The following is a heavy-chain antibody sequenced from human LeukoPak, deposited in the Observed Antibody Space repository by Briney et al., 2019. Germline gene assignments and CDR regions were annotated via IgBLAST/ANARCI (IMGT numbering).Heavy chain of an antibody. CDR3: ARRRPPSGY. CDR1: GGSFSGYY. V-gene: IGHV4-34*01. CDR2: INHSGST. J-gene: IGHJ4*02. Sequence: SEALSLTCAVYGGSFSGYYWSWIRQPPGKGLEWIGEINHSGSTNYNPSLKSRVTISVDTSKNQFSLKLSSVTAADTAVYYCARRRPPSGYWGQGTLVTVSS. D-gene: IGHD1-1*01.